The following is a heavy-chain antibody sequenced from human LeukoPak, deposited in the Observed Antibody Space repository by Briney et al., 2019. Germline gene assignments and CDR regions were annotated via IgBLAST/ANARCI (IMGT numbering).Heavy chain of an antibody. J-gene: IGHJ4*02. CDR2: ISPSGDIT. CDR1: GFTFSNHG. V-gene: IGHV3-23*01. CDR3: AKDDAWLRFGE. Sequence: GGSLRLSCAASGFTFSNHGMNWVRQAPGKGLEWVSGISPSGDITYYADSVKGRFTISRDNSKNTLYLEVISLTAGDTAVYYCAKDDAWLRFGEWSQGTLVTVSS. D-gene: IGHD3-10*01.